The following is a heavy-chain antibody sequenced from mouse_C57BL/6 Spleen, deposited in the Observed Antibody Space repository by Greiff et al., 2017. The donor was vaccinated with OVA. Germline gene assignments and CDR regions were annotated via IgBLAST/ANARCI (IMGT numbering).Heavy chain of an antibody. Sequence: QVQLQQPGTELVKPGASEKLSCKASGYTFTSYWMHWVKQRPGQGLEWIGMIHPNSGSTNYNEKFKSKATLTVDKSSSTAYMQLSSLTSEDSAVYYCARLGLRHETGSFDYWGQGTTLTVSS. CDR3: ARLGLRHETGSFDY. D-gene: IGHD3-1*01. CDR1: GYTFTSYW. J-gene: IGHJ2*01. V-gene: IGHV1-64*01. CDR2: IHPNSGST.